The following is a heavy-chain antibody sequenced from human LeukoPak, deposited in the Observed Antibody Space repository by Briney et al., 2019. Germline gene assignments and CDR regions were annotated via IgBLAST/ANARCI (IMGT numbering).Heavy chain of an antibody. J-gene: IGHJ3*02. Sequence: GRSLRLSCGAFGFSFTTYGIHWVRQAPGKGLEWVAVISDDGRTQYYADSVKGRFTISRDNSKNMVYLQMSSLRAEDTALYYCAKEGTTGTPGQFALDIWGRGTKVIVTS. CDR3: AKEGTTGTPGQFALDI. D-gene: IGHD4-11*01. CDR2: ISDDGRTQ. CDR1: GFSFTTYG. V-gene: IGHV3-30*18.